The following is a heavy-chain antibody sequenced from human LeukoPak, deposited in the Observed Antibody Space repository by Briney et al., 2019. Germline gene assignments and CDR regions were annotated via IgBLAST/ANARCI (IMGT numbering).Heavy chain of an antibody. CDR2: IYRDGNT. D-gene: IGHD1-14*01. V-gene: IGHV3-66*01. CDR3: ARESEPAGLAFGI. CDR1: GFTVSNNY. J-gene: IGHJ3*02. Sequence: GGSLRLSCAASGFTVSNNYMSWVRQAPGKGLEWVSLIYRDGNTNYADSVKGRFAISRDKSKNTLSLQMNSLRAEDTAVYYCARESEPAGLAFGIWGQGTMVTVSS.